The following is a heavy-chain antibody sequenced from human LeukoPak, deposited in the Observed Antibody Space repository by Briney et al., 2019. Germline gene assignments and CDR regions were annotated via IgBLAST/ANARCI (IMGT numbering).Heavy chain of an antibody. V-gene: IGHV3-48*04. CDR3: ARDFYGSGRSSYFQH. CDR2: ISSSSSTI. Sequence: GGSLRLSCAASGFTFSSYSMNWVRQAPGKGLEWVSYISSSSSTIYYADSVKGRFTISRDNAKNSLSLQMSSLRVEDTAVYYCARDFYGSGRSSYFQHWGQGSPVIVSS. J-gene: IGHJ1*01. D-gene: IGHD3-10*01. CDR1: GFTFSSYS.